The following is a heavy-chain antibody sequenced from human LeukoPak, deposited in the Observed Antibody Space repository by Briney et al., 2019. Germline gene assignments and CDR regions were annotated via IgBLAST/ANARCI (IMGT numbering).Heavy chain of an antibody. J-gene: IGHJ6*03. V-gene: IGHV3-48*01. CDR1: GFTFSSYS. CDR2: ISSSSGNI. D-gene: IGHD3-16*02. Sequence: PGGSLRLSCAASGFTFSSYSMNWVRQAPGKGRGWVSYISSSSGNIYYADSVKGRFTISRDNAKTSLYLQMNSLRAEDTALYYCARDRGGIGYYMDVWGKGTTVTVSS. CDR3: ARDRGGIGYYMDV.